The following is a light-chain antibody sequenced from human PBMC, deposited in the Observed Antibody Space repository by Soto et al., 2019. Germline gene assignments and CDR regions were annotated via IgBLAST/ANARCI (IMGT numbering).Light chain of an antibody. J-gene: IGKJ1*01. CDR3: QRYDSLRT. CDR1: QSVSSY. Sequence: EIVLTQSPATLSLSPGERATLSCRASQSVSSYLAWYQQKPGQAPRLLIYDASNRATGIPARFSGSGSGTDFTLTISSLEPEDFAMYYCQRYDSLRTFGQGTKV. CDR2: DAS. V-gene: IGKV3-11*01.